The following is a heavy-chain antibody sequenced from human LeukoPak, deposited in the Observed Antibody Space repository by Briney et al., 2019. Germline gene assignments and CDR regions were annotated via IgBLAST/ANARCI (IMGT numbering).Heavy chain of an antibody. Sequence: SGTLSLTCAVSGGSISSSNWWSGGRPPPGKGLEWSGEIYHSGSTNYNPSLKSRVTISVDKSKNQFSLKLSSVTAADTAVYYCARVPVNIWENWFDPWGQGTLVTVSS. CDR1: GGSISSSNW. CDR2: IYHSGST. D-gene: IGHD1-26*01. V-gene: IGHV4-4*02. CDR3: ARVPVNIWENWFDP. J-gene: IGHJ5*02.